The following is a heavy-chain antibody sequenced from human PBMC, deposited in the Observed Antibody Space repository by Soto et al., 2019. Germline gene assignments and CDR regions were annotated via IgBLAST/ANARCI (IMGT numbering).Heavy chain of an antibody. Sequence: SETPSLTCTVSGGSISSSSYYWGWIRQPPGKGLEWIGSIYYSGSTYYNPSLKSRVTISVDTSKNQFSLKLSSVTAADTAVYYCARPHLLWFGELSDAQNDYWGQGTLVTVSS. CDR1: GGSISSSSYY. J-gene: IGHJ4*02. D-gene: IGHD3-10*01. CDR2: IYYSGST. V-gene: IGHV4-39*01. CDR3: ARPHLLWFGELSDAQNDY.